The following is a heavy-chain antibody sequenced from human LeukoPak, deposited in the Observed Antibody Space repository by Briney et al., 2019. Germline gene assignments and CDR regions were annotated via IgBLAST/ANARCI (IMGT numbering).Heavy chain of an antibody. J-gene: IGHJ4*02. CDR1: GFTFSSYS. D-gene: IGHD1-26*01. V-gene: IGHV3-21*01. CDR3: ARANRWACELDY. Sequence: KPGGSLRLSCAASGFTFSSYSMNWVRQAPGKGLEWVSSISSSSSYIYYADSVKGRFTISRDNAKNSLYLQMNSLRAEDTAVYYCARANRWACELDYWGQGTLVTVSS. CDR2: ISSSSSYI.